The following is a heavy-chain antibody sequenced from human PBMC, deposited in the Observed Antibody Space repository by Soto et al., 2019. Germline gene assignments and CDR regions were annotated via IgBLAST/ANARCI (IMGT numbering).Heavy chain of an antibody. CDR1: GYAFSSYD. D-gene: IGHD2-21*02. Sequence: ASVKVSCKASGYAFSSYDIHWVRQATGQGLEWMGWMNPNSGNTGYAQKFQGRVTMTRNTSINTAYMELSSLRSEDTAVYYCTRQAYVVVTHMDVWGQGTTVTVSS. J-gene: IGHJ6*02. V-gene: IGHV1-8*01. CDR2: MNPNSGNT. CDR3: TRQAYVVVTHMDV.